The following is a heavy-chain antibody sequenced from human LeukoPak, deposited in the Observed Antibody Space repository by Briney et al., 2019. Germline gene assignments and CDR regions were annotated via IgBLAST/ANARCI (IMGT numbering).Heavy chain of an antibody. CDR2: INPSGGST. J-gene: IGHJ3*02. Sequence: XXWVRQAPGQGLEWMGIINPSGGSTSYAQKFQGRVTMTRDMSTSTVYMELSSLRSEDTAVYYCARGTFGDYGDVYDAFDIWGQGTMVTVSS. CDR3: ARGTFGDYGDVYDAFDI. V-gene: IGHV1-46*01. D-gene: IGHD4-17*01.